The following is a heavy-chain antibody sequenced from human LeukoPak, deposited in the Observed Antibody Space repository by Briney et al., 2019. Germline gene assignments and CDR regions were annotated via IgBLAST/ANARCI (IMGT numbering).Heavy chain of an antibody. Sequence: SETLSLTCTVSADSLSSSSYYWGWPRQPPGKGLEWIASIFDCVSTYYNPSLKSRVTISVDTSNNQFSLKLSSVTAADTAVYYCAARRRPSSEGVYYWGQGTLVTVSS. CDR2: IFDCVST. D-gene: IGHD2-15*01. J-gene: IGHJ4*02. V-gene: IGHV4-39*01. CDR3: AARRRPSSEGVYY. CDR1: ADSLSSSSYY.